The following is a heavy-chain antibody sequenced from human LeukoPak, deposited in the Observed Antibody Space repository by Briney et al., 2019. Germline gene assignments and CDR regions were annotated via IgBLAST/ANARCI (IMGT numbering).Heavy chain of an antibody. CDR2: IYYSGYT. CDR3: AKHYMGSYDNRGLDS. J-gene: IGHJ4*02. Sequence: SETLSLTCTVSGGSITTSTYYWGWIRQPPGKGLEWIGTIYYSGYTYYNPSLESRVTIFVDTSKNQFSLKLSSVTAADTAVYYCAKHYMGSYDNRGLDSWGQGTLVTVSS. CDR1: GGSITTSTYY. V-gene: IGHV4-39*01. D-gene: IGHD3-10*01.